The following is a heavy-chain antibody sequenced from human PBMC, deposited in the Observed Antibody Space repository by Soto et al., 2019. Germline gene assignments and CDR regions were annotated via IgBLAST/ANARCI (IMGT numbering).Heavy chain of an antibody. J-gene: IGHJ6*02. CDR1: GYTFTSYY. V-gene: IGHV1-46*01. CDR2: FNPTGDTA. CDR3: ARGGRIVDTGIGYYYYHAMDV. D-gene: IGHD5-18*01. Sequence: QVQLVQSGAEEKKPGASVKASCKASGYTFTSYYIHWVRQAPGQGLEWMGIFNPTGDTASYAQKLQGRVTMTRDTSTGTAYMELGSLRSEDTAVYYCARGGRIVDTGIGYYYYHAMDVWGQGTTVTVS.